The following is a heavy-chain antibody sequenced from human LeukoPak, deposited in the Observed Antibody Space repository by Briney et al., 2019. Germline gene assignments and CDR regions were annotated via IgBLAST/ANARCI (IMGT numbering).Heavy chain of an antibody. CDR3: LSGHLSWDDY. V-gene: IGHV3-66*01. CDR2: IYSGGST. Sequence: PGGSLRLSCAASGFTVSSNYMSWVRPAPGKGLEWVSVIYSGGSTYYADSVKGRFTISRDNSKNTLYLQMNSLRAEDTAVYYCLSGHLSWDDYWGQGTLVTVSS. J-gene: IGHJ4*02. D-gene: IGHD6-19*01. CDR1: GFTVSSNY.